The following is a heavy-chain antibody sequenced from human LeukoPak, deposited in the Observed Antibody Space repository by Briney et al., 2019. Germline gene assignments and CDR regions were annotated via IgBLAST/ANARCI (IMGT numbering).Heavy chain of an antibody. V-gene: IGHV3-30-3*01. CDR3: ARAGGSYWGYYDY. CDR2: ISYDGSNK. J-gene: IGHJ4*02. Sequence: GVSLRLSCAASGFTFSSYAMHWVRQAPGKGLEWVAVISYDGSNKYYADSVKGRFTISRDNSKNTLYLQMNSLRAEDTAVYYCARAGGSYWGYYDYWGQGTLVTVSS. D-gene: IGHD1-26*01. CDR1: GFTFSSYA.